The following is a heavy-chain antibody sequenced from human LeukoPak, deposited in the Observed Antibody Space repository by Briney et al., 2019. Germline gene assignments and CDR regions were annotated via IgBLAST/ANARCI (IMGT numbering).Heavy chain of an antibody. D-gene: IGHD3-22*01. V-gene: IGHV3-21*01. CDR3: ARGEDSSGYCDL. J-gene: IGHJ4*02. CDR1: GFTFSSYS. Sequence: GGSLRLSCAASGFTFSSYSMNWVRQAPGKGLEWVSSISSSSSYIYYADSVKGRFTISRDNAKNSLYLQMNSLRAEDTAVYYCARGEDSSGYCDLWGQGTLVTVSS. CDR2: ISSSSSYI.